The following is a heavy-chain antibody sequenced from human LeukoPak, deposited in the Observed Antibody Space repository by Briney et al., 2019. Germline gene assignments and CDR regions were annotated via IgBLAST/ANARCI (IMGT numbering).Heavy chain of an antibody. V-gene: IGHV4-4*02. CDR3: ARDGYSGNDGL. CDR2: IYHSGST. CDR1: GGSISSSNW. J-gene: IGHJ4*02. D-gene: IGHD5-12*01. Sequence: WETLSLTCAVSGGSISSSNWWSWVRQPPGKGLEWIGEIYHSGSTKYNPSLKSRVTISVDTSKNQFSLKLSSVTAADTAVYYCARDGYSGNDGLWGQGSLVTVSS.